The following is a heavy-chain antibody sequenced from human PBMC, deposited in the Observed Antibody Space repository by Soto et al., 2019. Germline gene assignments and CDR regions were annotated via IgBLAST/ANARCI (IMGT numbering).Heavy chain of an antibody. D-gene: IGHD2-2*03. J-gene: IGHJ4*02. V-gene: IGHV4-31*03. Sequence: SETLSLTCTVSGGSISSGGYYWSWIRQHPGKGLEWIGYIYYSGSTYYNPSLKSRVTISVDTSKNQFSLKLSSVTAADTAVYYCARWVGYCSSTSRYAFAYWGQGTLVTVSS. CDR2: IYYSGST. CDR3: ARWVGYCSSTSRYAFAY. CDR1: GGSISSGGYY.